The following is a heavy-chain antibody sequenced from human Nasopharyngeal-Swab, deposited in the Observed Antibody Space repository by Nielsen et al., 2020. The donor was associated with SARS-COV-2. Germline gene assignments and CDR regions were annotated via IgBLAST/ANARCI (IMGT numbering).Heavy chain of an antibody. CDR3: ARGPDLYYYYGMDV. CDR1: GFTFSDYY. D-gene: IGHD2-2*01. Sequence: GESLTLSCAASGFTFSDYYMSWIRQAPGKGLEWVSYISSSGSTIYYADSVKGRFTISRDNAKNSLYLQMNSLRAEDTAVYYCARGPDLYYYYGMDVWGQGTTVTVSS. V-gene: IGHV3-11*01. CDR2: ISSSGSTI. J-gene: IGHJ6*02.